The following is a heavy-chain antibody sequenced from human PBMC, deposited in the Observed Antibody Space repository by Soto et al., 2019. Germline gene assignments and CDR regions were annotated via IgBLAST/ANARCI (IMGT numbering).Heavy chain of an antibody. D-gene: IGHD1-7*01. J-gene: IGHJ4*02. CDR3: ARESGDNWDYEAS. V-gene: IGHV4-4*07. CDR2: IYASGST. CDR1: GGSISSYH. Sequence: PWETLSLTCTVSGGSISSYHWSWIRQPAGKGLEWIGRIYASGSTKYNPSLKSRVSLSIDTSKNQFFLKLSSVTAADSAVYFCARESGDNWDYEASWGQGTPVTVSS.